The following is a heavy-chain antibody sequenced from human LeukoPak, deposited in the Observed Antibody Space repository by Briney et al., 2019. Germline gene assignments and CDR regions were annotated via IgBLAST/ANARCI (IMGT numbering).Heavy chain of an antibody. CDR2: IRSDGTSK. V-gene: IGHV3-30*02. CDR1: GFTFSTYG. J-gene: IGHJ6*02. D-gene: IGHD5-24*01. CDR3: ARGMGRIRSYYYYGMDV. Sequence: GGSLRLSCAASGFTFSTYGMHWVRQAPGKGLEWVAFIRSDGTSKYYTHSVKGRFTISRDNSKNTLYLQMNRLRAEDTAVYYCARGMGRIRSYYYYGMDVWGQGTTVTVSS.